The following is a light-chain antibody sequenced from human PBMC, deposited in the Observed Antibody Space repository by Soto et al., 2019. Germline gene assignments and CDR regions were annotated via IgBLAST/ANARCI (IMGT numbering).Light chain of an antibody. Sequence: SVLTQPASVSGSPGQSITISCTGTSSDVGRYNYVSWYQQHPGKAPKLMIYEVNNRPSGVSDRFSGSKSGNTASLTISGLQAEDESDYYCGSYTSSSTFVFGTGTKVTVL. CDR3: GSYTSSSTFV. J-gene: IGLJ1*01. CDR1: SSDVGRYNY. CDR2: EVN. V-gene: IGLV2-14*01.